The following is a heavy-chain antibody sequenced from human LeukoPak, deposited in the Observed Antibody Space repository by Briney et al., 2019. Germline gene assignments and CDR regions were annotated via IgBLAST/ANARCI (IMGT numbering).Heavy chain of an antibody. CDR3: ARQSSYSSGWYFDY. D-gene: IGHD6-19*01. CDR1: GGSVSDSRYH. V-gene: IGHV4-39*01. J-gene: IGHJ4*02. Sequence: SETLSLTCTVSGGSVSDSRYHWGSIRRPPGKGLEWIGNMYYSGSANYNPSLKSRVTISIDTSKNQFSLKLSSVTAADTAVYYCARQSSYSSGWYFDYWGQGTLVTVSS. CDR2: MYYSGSA.